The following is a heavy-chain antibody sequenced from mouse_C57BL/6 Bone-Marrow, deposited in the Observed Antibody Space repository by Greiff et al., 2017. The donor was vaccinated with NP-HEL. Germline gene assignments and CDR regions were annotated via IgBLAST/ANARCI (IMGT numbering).Heavy chain of an antibody. CDR3: ARQRIYYGDAMDY. CDR2: ISSGGSYT. Sequence: EVKLQESGGDLVKPGGSLKLSCAASGFTFSSYGMSWVRQTPDKRLEWVATISSGGSYTYYPDSVKGRFTISRDNAKNTLYLQMSSLKSEDTAMYYCARQRIYYGDAMDYWGQGTSVTVSS. V-gene: IGHV5-6*01. J-gene: IGHJ4*01. D-gene: IGHD2-1*01. CDR1: GFTFSSYG.